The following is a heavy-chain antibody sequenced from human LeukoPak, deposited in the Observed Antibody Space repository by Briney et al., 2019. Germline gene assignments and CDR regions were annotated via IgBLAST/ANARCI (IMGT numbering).Heavy chain of an antibody. Sequence: ASVKVSCKASGYTFISYGISWVRQAPGQGLEWMGWISAYNGNTNYAQKLQGRVTMTTDTSTSTAYMELRSLRSEDTAVYYCASNDRGYCSGGSCYSGLWDYYGMDVWGQGTTVTVSS. D-gene: IGHD2-15*01. J-gene: IGHJ6*02. V-gene: IGHV1-18*01. CDR1: GYTFISYG. CDR3: ASNDRGYCSGGSCYSGLWDYYGMDV. CDR2: ISAYNGNT.